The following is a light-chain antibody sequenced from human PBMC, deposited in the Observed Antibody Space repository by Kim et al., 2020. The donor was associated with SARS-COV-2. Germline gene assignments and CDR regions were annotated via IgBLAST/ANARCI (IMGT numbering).Light chain of an antibody. CDR2: DVS. V-gene: IGLV2-11*01. Sequence: GQSVTISCTGTSSDVGGYNYVSWYQQHPGKAPKLMIYDVSKRPSGVPDRFSGSKSGNTASLTISGLQAEDEADYYCCSYAGSYTRVFGGGNQLTVL. J-gene: IGLJ3*02. CDR1: SSDVGGYNY. CDR3: CSYAGSYTRV.